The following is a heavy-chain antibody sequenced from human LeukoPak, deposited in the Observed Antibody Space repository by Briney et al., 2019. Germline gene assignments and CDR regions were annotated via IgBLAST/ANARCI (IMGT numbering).Heavy chain of an antibody. Sequence: ASVKVSCKASGYTFTGYYMHWVRQAPGQGLEWMGWMNPNSGNTGYAQKFQGRVTMTRDTSISAAYMELSSLRSDDTAVYYCARAILLGTDFDYWGQGTLVTISS. CDR3: ARAILLGTDFDY. CDR1: GYTFTGYY. CDR2: MNPNSGNT. J-gene: IGHJ4*02. D-gene: IGHD3-3*01. V-gene: IGHV1-2*02.